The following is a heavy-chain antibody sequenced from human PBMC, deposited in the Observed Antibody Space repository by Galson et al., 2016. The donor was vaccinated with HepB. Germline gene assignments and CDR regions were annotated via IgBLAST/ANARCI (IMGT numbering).Heavy chain of an antibody. CDR3: AHRRSGYCNSISCLYFDY. D-gene: IGHD2-2*01. V-gene: IGHV2-5*02. Sequence: PALVKPTQTLTLTCTFSGFSLSTSGVGVGWIRQPPGKALEWLALIFWDDDKHYSPSLKSRLTIIEDNSKNQVVLTMTNMDPVDTATYYCAHRRSGYCNSISCLYFDYWGQGALVTVSS. J-gene: IGHJ4*02. CDR2: IFWDDDK. CDR1: GFSLSTSGVG.